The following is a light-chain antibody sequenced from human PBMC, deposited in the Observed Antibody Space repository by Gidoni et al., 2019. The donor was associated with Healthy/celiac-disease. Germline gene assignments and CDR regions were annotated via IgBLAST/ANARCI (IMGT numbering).Light chain of an antibody. CDR3: QTWDTGIDV. Sequence: QLVLTQSPSASASLGASVKLTCTLSSGHSSYAIAWHQQPPEKGPRYLMKINSDGSHSKGDGIPDRFSGSSSGAERYLTISSLQSEDEADYYCQTWDTGIDVFGGGTKLTVL. CDR2: INSDGSH. J-gene: IGLJ3*02. V-gene: IGLV4-69*01. CDR1: SGHSSYA.